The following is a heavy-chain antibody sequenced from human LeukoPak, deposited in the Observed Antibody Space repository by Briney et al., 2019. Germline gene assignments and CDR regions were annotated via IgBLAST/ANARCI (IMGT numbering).Heavy chain of an antibody. V-gene: IGHV3-7*01. CDR3: AKDAPLMVYATGPFDY. CDR1: GFTFSSYW. Sequence: PGGSLRLSCAASGFTFSSYWMSWVRQAPGKGLEWVANIKQDGSEKYYVDSVKGRFTISRDNAKNSLYLQMNSLRAEDTAVYYCAKDAPLMVYATGPFDYWGQGTLVTVSS. D-gene: IGHD2-8*01. J-gene: IGHJ4*02. CDR2: IKQDGSEK.